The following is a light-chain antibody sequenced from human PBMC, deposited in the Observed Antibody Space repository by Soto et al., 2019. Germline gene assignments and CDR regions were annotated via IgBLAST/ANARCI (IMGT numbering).Light chain of an antibody. CDR2: EVS. CDR3: TSYTDRQSYL. V-gene: IGLV2-14*01. CDR1: SSDVGGYNY. Sequence: SALTQPASVSGSPGQSITISCTGTSSDVGGYNYVSWYQQHPGKAPKLMIFEVSNRPSGVSNRFSGSKSGNTASLTISGLQTEDEADYYCTSYTDRQSYLFGTGTKVTVL. J-gene: IGLJ1*01.